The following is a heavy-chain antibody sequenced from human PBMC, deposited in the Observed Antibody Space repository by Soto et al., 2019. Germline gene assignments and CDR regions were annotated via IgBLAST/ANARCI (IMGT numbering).Heavy chain of an antibody. CDR1: GFTFSSYG. CDR2: IWYDGSNK. D-gene: IGHD3-22*01. CDR3: ARDQYDSSGYYYVAAFDI. J-gene: IGHJ3*02. Sequence: GGSLRLSCAASGFTFSSYGMHWVRQAPGKGLEWVAVIWYDGSNKYYADSVKGRFTISRDNSKNTLYLQMNSLRAEDTAVYYCARDQYDSSGYYYVAAFDIWGQGTMVTVSS. V-gene: IGHV3-33*01.